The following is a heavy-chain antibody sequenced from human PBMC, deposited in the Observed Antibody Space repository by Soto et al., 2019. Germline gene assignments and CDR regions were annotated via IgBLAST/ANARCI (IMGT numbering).Heavy chain of an antibody. CDR3: ARDSENPFTAMAIYYYYGMDV. CDR2: ISAYNGNT. Sequence: ASVKVSCKASGYTFTSYGISWVRQAPGQGLEWMGWISAYNGNTNYAQKLQGRVTMTTDTSTSTAYMELRSLRSDDTAVYYCARDSENPFTAMAIYYYYGMDVWGQGTTVTVS. D-gene: IGHD5-18*01. V-gene: IGHV1-18*01. J-gene: IGHJ6*02. CDR1: GYTFTSYG.